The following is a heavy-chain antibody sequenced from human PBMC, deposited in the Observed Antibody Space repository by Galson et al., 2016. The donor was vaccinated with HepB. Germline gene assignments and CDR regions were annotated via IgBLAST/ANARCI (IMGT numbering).Heavy chain of an antibody. CDR2: TYYNSKWYN. CDR3: ARLYCALRAFDI. D-gene: IGHD2-8*02. J-gene: IGHJ3*02. Sequence: CAISGDSVSSNSAAWNCIRQSPSRGLEWLGRTYYNSKWYNDYAASVKSRITINPDTSKNQFSLQLNSVTPEDTAVYYCARLYCALRAFDIWGQGTMVTVSS. CDR1: GDSVSSNSAA. V-gene: IGHV6-1*01.